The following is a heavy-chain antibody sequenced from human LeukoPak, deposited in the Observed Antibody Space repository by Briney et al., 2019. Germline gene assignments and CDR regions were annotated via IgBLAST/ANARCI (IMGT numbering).Heavy chain of an antibody. CDR3: AKDGYSD. CDR2: ISYDGSNK. D-gene: IGHD6-13*01. CDR1: GFTFSSYA. Sequence: GGSLRLSCAASGFTFSSYAMHWVRQAPGKGLEWVAVISYDGSNKYYADSVKGRFTISRDNSKNTLYLQMNSLRAEDTAVYYCAKDGYSDWGQGTLVTVSS. V-gene: IGHV3-30-3*01. J-gene: IGHJ4*02.